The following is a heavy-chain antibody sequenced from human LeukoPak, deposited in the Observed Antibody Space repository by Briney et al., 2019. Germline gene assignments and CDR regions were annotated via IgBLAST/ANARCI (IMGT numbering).Heavy chain of an antibody. J-gene: IGHJ5*02. CDR2: INHSGST. D-gene: IGHD6-19*01. CDR3: ARDRGASGWYSLDWFDP. CDR1: GGSFSGYY. V-gene: IGHV4-34*01. Sequence: SETLSLTCAVYGGSFSGYYWSWIRQPPGKGLEWIGEINHSGSTNYNPSLKSRVTISVDTSKNQFSLKLSSVTAADTAVYCCARDRGASGWYSLDWFDPWGQGTLVTVSS.